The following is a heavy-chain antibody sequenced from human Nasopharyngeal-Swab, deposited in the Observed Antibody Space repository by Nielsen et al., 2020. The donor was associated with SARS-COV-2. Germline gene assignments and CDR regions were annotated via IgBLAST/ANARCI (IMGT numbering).Heavy chain of an antibody. J-gene: IGHJ4*02. V-gene: IGHV3-7*01. CDR1: GFTFSDYA. Sequence: GESLKISCTPSGFTFSDYAMNWVRQAPGKGLEWVANIKQDGGEKNYVDSVKGRFTISRDNAKNSLYLQMNTLRAEDTAVYYCVRDVIATVTTPPDYWGQGTPVTVSS. CDR2: IKQDGGEK. CDR3: VRDVIATVTTPPDY. D-gene: IGHD4-17*01.